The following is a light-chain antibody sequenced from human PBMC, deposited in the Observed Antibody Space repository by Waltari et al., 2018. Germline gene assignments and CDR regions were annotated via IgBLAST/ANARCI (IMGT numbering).Light chain of an antibody. Sequence: EIVMTQSPATLSVSPGERATLSCRASQSVSSNLAWYQQKPGQAPRLLIYGAPTRATGIPARFSGSGSGTEFTLTISSLQSEDFAVYYCQQYNNWPRGFTFGPGTKVDIK. J-gene: IGKJ3*01. V-gene: IGKV3-15*01. CDR1: QSVSSN. CDR3: QQYNNWPRGFT. CDR2: GAP.